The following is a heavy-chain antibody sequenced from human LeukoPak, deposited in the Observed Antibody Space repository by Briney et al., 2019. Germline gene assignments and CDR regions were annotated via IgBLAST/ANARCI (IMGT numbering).Heavy chain of an antibody. D-gene: IGHD2-2*01. Sequence: SETLSLTCTVSGGSISSGDYYWSWIRQPPGKGLEWIGYIYYSGCTYYNPSLKSRVTISVDTSKNQFSLKLSSVTAADTAVYYCARDRTTYCSSTSCYGFDYWGQGTLVTVSS. CDR1: GGSISSGDYY. CDR3: ARDRTTYCSSTSCYGFDY. CDR2: IYYSGCT. V-gene: IGHV4-30-4*01. J-gene: IGHJ4*02.